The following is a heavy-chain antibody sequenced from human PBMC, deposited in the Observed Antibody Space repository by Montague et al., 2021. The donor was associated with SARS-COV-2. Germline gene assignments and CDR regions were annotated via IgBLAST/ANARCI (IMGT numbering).Heavy chain of an antibody. D-gene: IGHD4-11*01. Sequence: SLRLSCAASGFTFSSYAMHWVRQAPGKGLEWVAVISYDGINKYYADSVKVRFTISRDNSKNTLYLQMNSLRGEDTAVYYCATDPDDYSYYGAFDYWGQGTLVTVSS. V-gene: IGHV3-30-3*01. CDR1: GFTFSSYA. J-gene: IGHJ4*02. CDR2: ISYDGINK. CDR3: ATDPDDYSYYGAFDY.